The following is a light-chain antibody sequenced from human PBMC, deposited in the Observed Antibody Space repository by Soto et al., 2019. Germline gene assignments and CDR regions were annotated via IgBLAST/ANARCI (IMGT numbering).Light chain of an antibody. CDR3: QHTYSPPYN. CDR2: AAS. Sequence: DIQMTQSPSSLSASVGDRVTITCRASQSINNYLNWYHQKPGKAPKLLIYAASSLQSGVPSRFSGSGSGTEFSLTINSLHPEDFAIYYCQHTYSPPYNFGLGTKLEIK. CDR1: QSINNY. J-gene: IGKJ2*01. V-gene: IGKV1-39*01.